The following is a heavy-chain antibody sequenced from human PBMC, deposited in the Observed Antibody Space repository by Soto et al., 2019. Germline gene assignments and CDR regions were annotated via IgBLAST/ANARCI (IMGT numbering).Heavy chain of an antibody. CDR3: ARSPELPGYSRSWYGSYYFDH. J-gene: IGHJ4*02. V-gene: IGHV3-53*02. CDR1: GFTVSSNY. CDR2: IYSGGST. Sequence: EVQLVETGGGLIQPGGSLRLSCAASGFTVSSNYMSWVRQAPGKGLEWVSVIYSGGSTYYADSVKGRFTISRDNSKNTLYLQMNSLGAEDTVVYYCARSPELPGYSRSWYGSYYFDHWGQGTLVTVSS. D-gene: IGHD6-13*01.